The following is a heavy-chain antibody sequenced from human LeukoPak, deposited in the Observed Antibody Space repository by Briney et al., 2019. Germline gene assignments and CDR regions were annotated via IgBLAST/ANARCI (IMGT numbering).Heavy chain of an antibody. D-gene: IGHD4-23*01. J-gene: IGHJ3*02. CDR3: AAERYGGISDCCNFEI. Sequence: SVKVSCKSSGFSFSNSAVEWVRQARGQRLEWIGWIIVGSGTTNYAQSLQGRLTITRDMSTNTAYMELSSLSSEDTAVYYCAAERYGGISDCCNFEIWGQGTMVTVSS. CDR2: IIVGSGTT. CDR1: GFSFSNSA. V-gene: IGHV1-58*01.